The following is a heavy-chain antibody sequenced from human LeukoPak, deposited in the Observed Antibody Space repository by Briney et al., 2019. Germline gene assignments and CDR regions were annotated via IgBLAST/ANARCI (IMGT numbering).Heavy chain of an antibody. Sequence: GGSLRLSCAASGFTFSSYWMSWVRQAPGKGLEWVANIEQDGSEKYYVDSVKGRFTISRDNAKNSLYLQMNSLRAEDTAVYYCAREDITMVRGVTDYYYYMDVWGKGTTVTVSS. V-gene: IGHV3-7*01. CDR2: IEQDGSEK. J-gene: IGHJ6*03. CDR3: AREDITMVRGVTDYYYYMDV. D-gene: IGHD3-10*01. CDR1: GFTFSSYW.